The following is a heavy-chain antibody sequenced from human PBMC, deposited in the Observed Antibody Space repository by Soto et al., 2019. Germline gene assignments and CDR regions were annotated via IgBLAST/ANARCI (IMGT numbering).Heavy chain of an antibody. V-gene: IGHV1-69*02. Sequence: GASVKVSCKASGGTFSSYTISWVRQAPGQGLEWMGRIIPILGIANYAQKFQGRVTITADKSTSTAYMELSSLRSEDTAVYYCARHHMTTVTTEDYWGQGTLVTVS. J-gene: IGHJ4*02. CDR3: ARHHMTTVTTEDY. CDR2: IIPILGIA. CDR1: GGTFSSYT. D-gene: IGHD4-17*01.